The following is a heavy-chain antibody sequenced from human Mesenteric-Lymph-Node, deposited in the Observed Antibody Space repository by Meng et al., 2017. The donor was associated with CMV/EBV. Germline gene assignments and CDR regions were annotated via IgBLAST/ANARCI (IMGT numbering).Heavy chain of an antibody. D-gene: IGHD3-16*01. Sequence: GESLKISCAASGFTFSDYYMSWIRQAPGKGLEWVAFIRYDGSNKYYADSVKGRFTISRDNSKNTLYLQMNSLRAEDTAVYYCAALGLPWGQGTLVTVSS. CDR3: AALGLP. CDR2: IRYDGSNK. J-gene: IGHJ5*02. CDR1: GFTFSDYY. V-gene: IGHV3-30*02.